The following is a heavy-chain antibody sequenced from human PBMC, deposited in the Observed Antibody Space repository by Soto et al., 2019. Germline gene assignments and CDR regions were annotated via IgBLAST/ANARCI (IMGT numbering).Heavy chain of an antibody. D-gene: IGHD2-15*01. CDR1: GFKFSNYA. V-gene: IGHV3-23*01. Sequence: PGGSLRLSCAASGFKFSNYAMSWVRQAPGRGLEWVSLISATGGGTYYADSMKGRFTISRDNSHNTLYLQVHSLTAEDTAVYYCAKDRRAGANSAFYFDFWGQGAQVTVSS. CDR3: AKDRRAGANSAFYFDF. CDR2: ISATGGGT. J-gene: IGHJ4*02.